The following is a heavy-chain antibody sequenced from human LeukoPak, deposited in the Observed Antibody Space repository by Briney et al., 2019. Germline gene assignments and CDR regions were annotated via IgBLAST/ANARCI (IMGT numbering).Heavy chain of an antibody. D-gene: IGHD3-10*01. CDR1: GFTFDDYG. V-gene: IGHV3-20*04. CDR2: INWNGGST. CDR3: ARWFGELLHYYYMDV. Sequence: GGSLRLSCAASGFTFDDYGMSWVRQAPGKGLEWVSGINWNGGSTGYADSVKGRFTISRDNAKNSLYLQMNSLRAEGTALYYCARWFGELLHYYYMDVWGKGTTVTVSS. J-gene: IGHJ6*03.